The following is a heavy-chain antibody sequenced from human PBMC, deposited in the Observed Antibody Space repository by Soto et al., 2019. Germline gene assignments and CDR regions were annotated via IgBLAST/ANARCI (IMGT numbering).Heavy chain of an antibody. J-gene: IGHJ6*03. V-gene: IGHV3-7*01. CDR2: IKEDGSKK. Sequence: GGSLRLSCAASGFTFSRHWMTWVRQAPGKGLEWVANIKEDGSKKYYVDSVKGRFTISRDNAKNTLYLQMDSLRAEDMAVYYCARIEVRGHYYIDVWGKGTTVTVSS. CDR3: ARIEVRGHYYIDV. CDR1: GFTFSRHW. D-gene: IGHD3-10*01.